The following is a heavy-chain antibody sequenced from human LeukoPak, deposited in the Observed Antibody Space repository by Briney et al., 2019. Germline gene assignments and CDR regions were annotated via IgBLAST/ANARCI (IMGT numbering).Heavy chain of an antibody. D-gene: IGHD5-18*01. CDR1: GGSISSSSYY. Sequence: SETLSLTCTVSGGSISSSSYYWGWIRQPPGKGLEWIGSIYYSGSTYYNPSLKSRVTISVDTSKNQFSLKLSSVTAADTAVYYCARDTPDTAMVVDYYMDVWGKGTAVTVSS. CDR3: ARDTPDTAMVVDYYMDV. CDR2: IYYSGST. V-gene: IGHV4-39*07. J-gene: IGHJ6*03.